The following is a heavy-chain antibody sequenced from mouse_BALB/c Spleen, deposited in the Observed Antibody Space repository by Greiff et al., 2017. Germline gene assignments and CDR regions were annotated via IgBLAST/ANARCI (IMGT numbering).Heavy chain of an antibody. CDR1: GFTFTDYY. CDR2: IRNKANGYTT. D-gene: IGHD1-2*01. J-gene: IGHJ4*01. CDR3: ARDNAITTATLYAMDY. Sequence: EVMLVESGGGLVQPGGSLRLSCSTSGFTFTDYYMSWVRQPPGKALEWLGFIRNKANGYTTEYSASVKGRFTISRDNSQSILYLQMNTLRAEDSSTYYCARDNAITTATLYAMDYWGQGTSVTVSS. V-gene: IGHV7-3*02.